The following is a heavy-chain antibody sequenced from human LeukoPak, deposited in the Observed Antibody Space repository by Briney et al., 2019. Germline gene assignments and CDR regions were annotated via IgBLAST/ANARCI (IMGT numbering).Heavy chain of an antibody. CDR2: ISGSGGST. J-gene: IGHJ4*02. V-gene: IGHV3-23*01. CDR1: GFTFSSYA. D-gene: IGHD2-2*02. Sequence: PGGSLRLSCAASGFTFSSYAMSWVRQAPGKGLEWVSAISGSGGSTYYADSVEGRFTISRDNSKNTLYLQMNSLRAEDTAVYYCAKDIAGYCSSTSCYTFVYWGQGTLVTVSS. CDR3: AKDIAGYCSSTSCYTFVY.